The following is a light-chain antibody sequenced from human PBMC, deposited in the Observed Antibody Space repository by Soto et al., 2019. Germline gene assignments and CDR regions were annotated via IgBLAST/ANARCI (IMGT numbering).Light chain of an antibody. CDR2: TAS. CDR3: HQSYITPWT. J-gene: IGKJ1*01. CDR1: QRISAY. V-gene: IGKV1-39*01. Sequence: DIQMTQSPSSQSAYVGDRVTITCRASQRISAYLNWYQHKPGKAPRLLIYTASSLQSGVPPRFSGSGSGTDFTLTISSLQPEDSATYYCHQSYITPWTFGQGTKVDIK.